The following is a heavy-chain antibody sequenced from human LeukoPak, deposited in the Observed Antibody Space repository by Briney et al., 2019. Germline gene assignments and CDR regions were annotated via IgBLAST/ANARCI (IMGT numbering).Heavy chain of an antibody. Sequence: SETLSLTCAVSGYSISSGYYWGWIRQPPGKGLEWIGSIYHSGSTYYNPSHKSRVTISVDTSKNQFSLKLSSVTAADTAVYYCAITVVALYSNFDYWGQGTLVTVSS. J-gene: IGHJ4*02. CDR2: IYHSGST. CDR1: GYSISSGYY. CDR3: AITVVALYSNFDY. V-gene: IGHV4-38-2*01. D-gene: IGHD4-23*01.